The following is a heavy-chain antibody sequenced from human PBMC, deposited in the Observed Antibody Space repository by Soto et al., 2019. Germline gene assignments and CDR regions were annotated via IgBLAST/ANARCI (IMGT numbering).Heavy chain of an antibody. D-gene: IGHD4-17*01. CDR1: GGSISSGGYY. Sequence: QVQLQESGPGLVKPSQTLSLTCTVSGGSISSGGYYWSWIRQHPGKGLEWIGYIYYSGSTYYNPSLKSRVTISVDTSKNHFSLKLSSVPAADTAVYLCARNGDYSGDAFDILGQGTMVTVSS. V-gene: IGHV4-31*03. CDR3: ARNGDYSGDAFDI. J-gene: IGHJ3*02. CDR2: IYYSGST.